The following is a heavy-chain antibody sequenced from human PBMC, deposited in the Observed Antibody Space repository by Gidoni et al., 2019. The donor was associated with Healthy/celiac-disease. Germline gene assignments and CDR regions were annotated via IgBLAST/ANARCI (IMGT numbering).Heavy chain of an antibody. CDR3: AKDSASGWNGYGMDV. D-gene: IGHD6-19*01. J-gene: IGHJ6*04. Sequence: QVQLVESGGGVVQPGRSLRLSCEASGFTFSSYGMHWVRQAPGKGLEWVAVISYDGSNKYYADSVKGRFTISRDNSKNTLYLQMNSLRAEDTAVYYCAKDSASGWNGYGMDVWGKGTTVTVSS. V-gene: IGHV3-30*18. CDR2: ISYDGSNK. CDR1: GFTFSSYG.